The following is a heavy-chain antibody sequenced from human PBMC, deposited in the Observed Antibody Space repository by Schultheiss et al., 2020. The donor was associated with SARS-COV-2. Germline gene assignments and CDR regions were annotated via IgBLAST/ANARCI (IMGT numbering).Heavy chain of an antibody. CDR1: GFTFSSYA. CDR3: ASGRNNFFYYYYMDV. CDR2: ISSNGGST. J-gene: IGHJ6*03. Sequence: GGSLRLSCAASGFTFSSYAMHWVRQAPGKGLEYVSAISSNGGSTYYANSVKGRFTISRDNSKNTLYLQMNSLRAEDTAVYYCASGRNNFFYYYYMDVWGKGTTVTVSS. V-gene: IGHV3-64*01.